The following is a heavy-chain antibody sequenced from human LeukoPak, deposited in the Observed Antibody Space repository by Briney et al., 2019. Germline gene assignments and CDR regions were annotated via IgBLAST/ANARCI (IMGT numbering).Heavy chain of an antibody. Sequence: GGSLRLSCAASGFTFSSYAMSWVRQAPGKVLEWVSAISGSGGSTCYADSVKGRFTISRDNSQNTLYLQLNSLRAEDTAVYYCAKFGGVPNWNYVYYYMDVWGKGTTVTVSS. J-gene: IGHJ6*03. V-gene: IGHV3-23*01. CDR2: ISGSGGST. CDR1: GFTFSSYA. CDR3: AKFGGVPNWNYVYYYMDV. D-gene: IGHD3-3*01.